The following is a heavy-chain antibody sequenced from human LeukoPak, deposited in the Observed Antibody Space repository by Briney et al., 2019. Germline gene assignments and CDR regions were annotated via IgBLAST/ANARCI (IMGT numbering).Heavy chain of an antibody. CDR3: ARFAIIAGAAFDI. Sequence: SETLSLTCTVSGYSISSGYYWGWIRQPPGKGLEWTGSIYHSGSTYYNPSLKSRVTISVDTSKNQFSLKLSSVTAADTAVYYCARFAIIAGAAFDIWGQGTMVTVSS. J-gene: IGHJ3*02. CDR1: GYSISSGYY. CDR2: IYHSGST. D-gene: IGHD3-10*01. V-gene: IGHV4-38-2*02.